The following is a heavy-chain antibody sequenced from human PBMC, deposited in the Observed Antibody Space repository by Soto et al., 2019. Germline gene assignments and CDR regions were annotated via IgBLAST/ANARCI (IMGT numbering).Heavy chain of an antibody. V-gene: IGHV1-18*04. CDR3: ARVVKAGDYGDYGRYYFDY. Sequence: QVQLVQSGAEVKKPGASVKVSCKASGYTFTTYGITWVRQAPGQGLEWMGWISAYSGNTNYAQKLQGRLTVTTDTSTNPAYMERRSLRSDDTAVYYCARVVKAGDYGDYGRYYFDYWGHGTLVTVSS. D-gene: IGHD4-17*01. J-gene: IGHJ4*01. CDR1: GYTFTTYG. CDR2: ISAYSGNT.